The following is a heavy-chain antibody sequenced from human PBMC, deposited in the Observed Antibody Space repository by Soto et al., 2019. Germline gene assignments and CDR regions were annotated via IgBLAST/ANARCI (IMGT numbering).Heavy chain of an antibody. V-gene: IGHV4-30-4*01. D-gene: IGHD5-12*01. Sequence: SETLSLTCSVSGGTITRGDYFWSWIRQPPGKGLEWIGSIFYTGSTFYSPSLKSRASMAMDTSKNRFSLRLRSLTAADTAVYFCARVKATLYRHYYFDYWGQGTPVTVSS. CDR3: ARVKATLYRHYYFDY. CDR2: IFYTGST. J-gene: IGHJ4*02. CDR1: GGTITRGDYF.